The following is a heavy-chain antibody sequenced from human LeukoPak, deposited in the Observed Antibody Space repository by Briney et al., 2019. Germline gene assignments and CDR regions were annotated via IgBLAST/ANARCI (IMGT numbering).Heavy chain of an antibody. CDR1: GFTFSSYW. D-gene: IGHD3-22*01. Sequence: PGGSLRLSCAASGFTFSSYWMHWVRHAPGKGLVWVSRINSDGSSTSYADSVKGRFTISRDNAKNSLYLQMNSLRAEDTALYYCARGSGYSGDAFDIWGQGTMVTVSS. CDR3: ARGSGYSGDAFDI. CDR2: INSDGSST. J-gene: IGHJ3*02. V-gene: IGHV3-74*01.